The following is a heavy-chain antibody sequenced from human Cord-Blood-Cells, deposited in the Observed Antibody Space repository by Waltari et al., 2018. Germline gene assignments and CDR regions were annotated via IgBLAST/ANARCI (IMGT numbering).Heavy chain of an antibody. CDR1: GGSFSGYY. D-gene: IGHD6-13*01. V-gene: IGHV4-34*01. CDR3: ARSLAAATPFDY. Sequence: QVQLQQWGAGLLKPSETLSLTCAVYGGSFSGYYWSWIRQPPGKGLEWIGEINHSGSTNYNPSLKSRVTISVDTSKNQFSLKLSSVTAADTAVYYCARSLAAATPFDYWGQGTLVTVSS. CDR2: INHSGST. J-gene: IGHJ4*02.